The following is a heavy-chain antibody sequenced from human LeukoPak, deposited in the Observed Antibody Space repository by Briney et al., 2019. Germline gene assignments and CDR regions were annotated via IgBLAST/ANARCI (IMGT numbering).Heavy chain of an antibody. D-gene: IGHD3-9*01. Sequence: PGGSLRLSCAASGFTFSSYEMNWVRQAPGKGLEWVSYISSSGSTIYSAESVKGRFTISRDNAKNSLYLQMNSLRAEDTAAYYCARLDYDILTGYSIGSDYWGQGTLVTVSS. J-gene: IGHJ4*02. CDR1: GFTFSSYE. CDR2: ISSSGSTI. V-gene: IGHV3-48*03. CDR3: ARLDYDILTGYSIGSDY.